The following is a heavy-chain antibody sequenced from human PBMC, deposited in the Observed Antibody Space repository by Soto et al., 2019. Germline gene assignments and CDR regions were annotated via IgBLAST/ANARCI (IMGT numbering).Heavy chain of an antibody. CDR2: ISGSGGAT. V-gene: IGHV3-23*01. CDR3: AKATLRVVHPLVFDH. Sequence: SLRLSCEASGFSFSSSAMNWVRQAPGKGLEWISVISGSGGATYFADSVKGRFTISRDNSKNTLYLQMNSLRAEDTAVYYCAKATLRVVHPLVFDHWGQGSLVTVSS. D-gene: IGHD3-3*01. CDR1: GFSFSSSA. J-gene: IGHJ4*02.